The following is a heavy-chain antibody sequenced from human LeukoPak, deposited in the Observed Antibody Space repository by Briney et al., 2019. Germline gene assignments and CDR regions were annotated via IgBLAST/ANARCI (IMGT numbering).Heavy chain of an antibody. CDR1: GGSFSCYY. J-gene: IGHJ4*02. CDR3: ARGFSSSNSTTLFDC. Sequence: SETLSLTCAVYGGSFSCYYCSWIRPPPGKRLEWIGEINHSGSTNYNPSLKSRVTISVDTSKNQFSLKLSSVTAADTAVYYCARGFSSSNSTTLFDCWAQGTLVTVSS. CDR2: INHSGST. V-gene: IGHV4-34*01. D-gene: IGHD6-13*01.